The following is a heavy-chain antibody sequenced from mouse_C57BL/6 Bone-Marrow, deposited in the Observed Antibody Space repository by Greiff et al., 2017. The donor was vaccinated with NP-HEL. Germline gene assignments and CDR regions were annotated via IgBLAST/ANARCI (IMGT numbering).Heavy chain of an antibody. CDR2: INYDGSST. D-gene: IGHD2-2*01. CDR3: ARSYGYPYYFDY. Sequence: EVQLVESEGGLVQPGRSMKLSCTASGFTFSDYYMAWVRQVPEKGLEWVANINYDGSSTYYLDSLKSRFIISRDNAKNILYLQMSSLKSEDTATYYCARSYGYPYYFDYWGQGTTLTVSS. CDR1: GFTFSDYY. J-gene: IGHJ2*01. V-gene: IGHV5-16*01.